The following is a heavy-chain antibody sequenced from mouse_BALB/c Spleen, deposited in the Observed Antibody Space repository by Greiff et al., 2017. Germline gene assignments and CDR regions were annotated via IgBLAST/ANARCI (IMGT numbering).Heavy chain of an antibody. Sequence: VKLMESGAELVRPGVSVKISCKGSGYTFTDYAMHWVKQSHAKSLEWIGVISTYYGDASYNQKFKGKATMTVDKSSSTAYMELARLTSEDSAIYYCARTPLYGKNAMDYWGQGTSVTVSS. D-gene: IGHD2-1*01. CDR1: GYTFTDYA. V-gene: IGHV1S137*01. J-gene: IGHJ4*01. CDR2: ISTYYGDA. CDR3: ARTPLYGKNAMDY.